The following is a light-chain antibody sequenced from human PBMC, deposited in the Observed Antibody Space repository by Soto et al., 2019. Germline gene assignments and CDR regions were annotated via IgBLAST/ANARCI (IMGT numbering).Light chain of an antibody. CDR3: SSYTSSTHNYD. J-gene: IGLJ1*01. CDR1: SSDVGGYNY. CDR2: DVS. Sequence: SVLTQPGSVSGSPGQSITISCTGTSSDVGGYNYVSWYQQHPGKAPKLMIYDVSNRPSGVSNRFSGSKSGNTASLTISGLQAEDEADYYCSSYTSSTHNYDFGTGTKVTVL. V-gene: IGLV2-14*01.